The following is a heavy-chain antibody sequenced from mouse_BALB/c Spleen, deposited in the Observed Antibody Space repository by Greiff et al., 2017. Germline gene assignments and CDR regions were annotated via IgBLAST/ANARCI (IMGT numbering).Heavy chain of an antibody. D-gene: IGHD2-3*01. CDR3: ARPLYDGYHYYAMDY. CDR2: IDPANGNT. V-gene: IGHV14-3*02. Sequence: VQLQQSGAELVRPGALVKLSCTASGFNIKDTYMHWVKQRPEQGLEWIGRIDPANGNTKYDPKFQGKATITADTSSNTAYLQLSSLTSEDTAVYYCARPLYDGYHYYAMDYWGQGTSVTVSS. J-gene: IGHJ4*01. CDR1: GFNIKDTY.